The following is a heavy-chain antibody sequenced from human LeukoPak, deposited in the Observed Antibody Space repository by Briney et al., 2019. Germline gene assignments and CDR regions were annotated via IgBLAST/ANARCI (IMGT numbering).Heavy chain of an antibody. J-gene: IGHJ4*02. V-gene: IGHV1-8*03. CDR3: ARVDGSADY. CDR2: MNTKSGNT. CDR1: GYTFTRYD. Sequence: GGPVKVSCKASGYTFTRYDINWVRQATGQGLEWMGWMNTKSGNTGHAQKFQGRVTITRDTSISTVYMELSSLSSEDTAVYFCARVDGSADYWGQGTLVTVSS. D-gene: IGHD3-22*01.